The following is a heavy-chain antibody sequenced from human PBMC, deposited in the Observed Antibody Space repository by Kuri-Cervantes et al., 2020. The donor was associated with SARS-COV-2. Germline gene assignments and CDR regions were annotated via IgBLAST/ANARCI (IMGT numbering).Heavy chain of an antibody. Sequence: ASVKVSCKASGYTFTGYYMHWVRQAPGQGLEWMGWISAYNGNTNYAQKLQGRVTMTTDTSTSTAYMELSSLRSEDTAVYYCARSVVAAASDWFDPWGQGTLVTVSS. CDR1: GYTFTGYY. V-gene: IGHV1-18*04. D-gene: IGHD6-13*01. J-gene: IGHJ5*02. CDR2: ISAYNGNT. CDR3: ARSVVAAASDWFDP.